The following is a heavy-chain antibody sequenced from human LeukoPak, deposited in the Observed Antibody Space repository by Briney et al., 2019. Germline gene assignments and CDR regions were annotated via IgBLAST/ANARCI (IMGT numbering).Heavy chain of an antibody. CDR1: GGSISSYY. CDR3: ATSSGYYYFDY. D-gene: IGHD3-22*01. J-gene: IGHJ4*02. CDR2: IFYSGST. V-gene: IGHV4-59*01. Sequence: SETLSLTCTVSGGSISSYYWSWIRQPPGKGLEWIGYIFYSGSTTYNPSLKSRVTISVDTSKNQFSLKLSSVTAADTAVYYCATSSGYYYFDYWGQGTLVTVSS.